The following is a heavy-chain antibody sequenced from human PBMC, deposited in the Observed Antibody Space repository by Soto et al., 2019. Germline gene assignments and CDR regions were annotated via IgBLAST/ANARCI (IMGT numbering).Heavy chain of an antibody. CDR3: ARPEVGQQLGSWAFDI. V-gene: IGHV5-51*01. CDR1: GYSFTNYW. J-gene: IGHJ3*02. Sequence: GESLKISCNGSGYSFTNYWIGWVRQMPGKGLEWMGIIYPGDSDTRYSPSFQGQVTISADKSISTAYLQWSSLKASDTAMYYCARPEVGQQLGSWAFDIWGQGTMVTV. D-gene: IGHD6-13*01. CDR2: IYPGDSDT.